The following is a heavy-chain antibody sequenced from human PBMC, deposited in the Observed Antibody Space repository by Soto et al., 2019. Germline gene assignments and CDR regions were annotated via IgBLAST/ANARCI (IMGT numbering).Heavy chain of an antibody. Sequence: QVQLQESGPGLVKPSQTLSLTCTVSGGSISSGGYYWSWIRQHPGKGLEWIGYIYHSGTTYYNPSLKSRVTISVDTSKNQFSLRLTSVTAADPAVYDCARVRGNQLLGWFEPWGQGTLVTVSS. CDR1: GGSISSGGYY. J-gene: IGHJ5*02. CDR2: IYHSGTT. V-gene: IGHV4-31*03. CDR3: ARVRGNQLLGWFEP. D-gene: IGHD2-2*01.